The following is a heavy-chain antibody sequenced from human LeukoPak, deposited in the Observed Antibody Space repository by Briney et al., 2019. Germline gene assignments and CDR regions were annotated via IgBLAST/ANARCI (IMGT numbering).Heavy chain of an antibody. CDR3: ATSLGPNWFDP. Sequence: GGSLRLSCAASGFTFSSYWMHWVRQAPGKGLVWVSRINSDGCSTSYADSVKGRFTISRDNVKNTLYLQMNSLRAEDTAVYYCATSLGPNWFDPWGQGTLVTVSS. CDR1: GFTFSSYW. V-gene: IGHV3-74*01. J-gene: IGHJ5*02. CDR2: INSDGCST.